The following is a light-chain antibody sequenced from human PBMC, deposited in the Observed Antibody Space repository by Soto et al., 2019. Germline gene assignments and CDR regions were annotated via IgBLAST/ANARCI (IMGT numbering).Light chain of an antibody. CDR3: MQALQTPYT. J-gene: IGKJ2*01. CDR1: QSLLHSNGYNY. CDR2: LGS. Sequence: DIVMTQSPLSLPVTPGEPASISCRSSQSLLHSNGYNYLGWYLQKPGQSPQLLIYLGSNRASGVTDRFSGSGSGTDFTLKISRVEAEDVGVYYCMQALQTPYTFGQGTKLEI. V-gene: IGKV2-28*01.